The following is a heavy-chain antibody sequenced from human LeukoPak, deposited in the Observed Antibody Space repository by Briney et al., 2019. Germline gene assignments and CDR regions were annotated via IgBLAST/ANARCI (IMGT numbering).Heavy chain of an antibody. V-gene: IGHV3-33*01. CDR3: ARDRGSGSYYLAV. J-gene: IGHJ6*02. CDR1: GFTFSSYG. Sequence: PGGSLRLSCAASGFTFSSYGMRWVRQAPGKGLEWVAVIWYDGSNKYYADSVKGRFTISRDNSKNTLYLQMNSLRAEDTAVYYCARDRGSGSYYLAVWGQGTTVTVSS. CDR2: IWYDGSNK. D-gene: IGHD3-10*01.